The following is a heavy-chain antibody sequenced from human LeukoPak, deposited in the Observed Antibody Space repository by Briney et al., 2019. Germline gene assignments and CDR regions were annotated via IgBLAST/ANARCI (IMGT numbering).Heavy chain of an antibody. J-gene: IGHJ4*02. V-gene: IGHV1-2*02. Sequence: GASVKVSCKASGDTFTGYYMHWVRQAPGQGLEWMGWINPNSGGTNYAQKFQGRVTMTRDTSISTAYMELSRLRSDDTAVYYCAREPPIFCSSTSCYAGYFDYWGQGTLVTVSS. CDR2: INPNSGGT. CDR1: GDTFTGYY. D-gene: IGHD2-2*01. CDR3: AREPPIFCSSTSCYAGYFDY.